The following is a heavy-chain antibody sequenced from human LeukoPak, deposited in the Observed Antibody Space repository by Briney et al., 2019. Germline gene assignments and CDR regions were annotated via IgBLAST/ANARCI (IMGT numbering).Heavy chain of an antibody. CDR3: ARGDRLTGYYYYYYMDV. D-gene: IGHD3-9*01. J-gene: IGHJ6*03. Sequence: ASVKVSCKASGYTFTGYYMHWVRQAPGQGLEWMGWINPNSGGTNYAQKFQGRVTITRDTSISTAYMELSRLRSDDTAVYYCARGDRLTGYYYYYYMDVWGKGTTVTVSS. CDR1: GYTFTGYY. CDR2: INPNSGGT. V-gene: IGHV1-2*02.